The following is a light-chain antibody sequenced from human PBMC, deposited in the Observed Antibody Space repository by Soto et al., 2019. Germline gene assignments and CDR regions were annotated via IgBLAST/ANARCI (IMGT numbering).Light chain of an antibody. CDR1: SSDVGGYNY. V-gene: IGLV2-14*03. J-gene: IGLJ1*01. CDR3: SSYTTSNTRQIV. CDR2: DVS. Sequence: SVLAQPAPLSGSPGQSITLSCPGTSSDVGGYNYVSWYQHHPGKAPKLMIFDVSNRPSGVSNRFSGSKSGNTASLTISGLQPEGEADYYCSSYTTSNTRQIVFGTGTKVTVL.